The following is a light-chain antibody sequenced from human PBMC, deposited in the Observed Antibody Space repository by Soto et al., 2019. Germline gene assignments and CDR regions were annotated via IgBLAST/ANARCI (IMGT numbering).Light chain of an antibody. CDR1: SSNIGAPYD. V-gene: IGLV1-40*01. CDR3: QSYDSSLSGWV. J-gene: IGLJ1*01. Sequence: QSVLTQPPSVSGAPGQRVTISCTGSSSNIGAPYDVHWYQLLPGTAPKLLIYGNTNRPSGVPDRFSGSRSATSASLAITGLQAEDEADYYCQSYDSSLSGWVFGAGTKVTVL. CDR2: GNT.